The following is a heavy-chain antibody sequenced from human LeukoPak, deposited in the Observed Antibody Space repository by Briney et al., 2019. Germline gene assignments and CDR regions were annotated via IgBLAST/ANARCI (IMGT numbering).Heavy chain of an antibody. J-gene: IGHJ5*02. CDR2: INSDGSST. V-gene: IGHV3-74*01. CDR1: GFTFSSYW. D-gene: IGHD4-17*01. CDR3: ARGDYGDYVMGWFDP. Sequence: GGSLRLSCAASGFTFSSYWMHWVRQAPGKGLVWVSRINSDGSSTSYADSVKGRFTISRDNAKNTLYLQMNSLRAEGTAVYYCARGDYGDYVMGWFDPWGQGTLVTVSS.